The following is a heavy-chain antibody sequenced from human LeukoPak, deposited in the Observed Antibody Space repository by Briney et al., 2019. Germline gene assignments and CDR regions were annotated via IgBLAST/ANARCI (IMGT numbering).Heavy chain of an antibody. Sequence: GASVKVSCKVSGYTLTELSMHWVRQAPGKGLEWMGGFDPEDGETIYAQKFQGRVTMTEDTSTYTAYMELSSLRSEDTAVYYCATVHTAMVPLFDYWGQGTLVTVSS. CDR3: ATVHTAMVPLFDY. V-gene: IGHV1-24*01. J-gene: IGHJ4*02. D-gene: IGHD5-18*01. CDR2: FDPEDGET. CDR1: GYTLTELS.